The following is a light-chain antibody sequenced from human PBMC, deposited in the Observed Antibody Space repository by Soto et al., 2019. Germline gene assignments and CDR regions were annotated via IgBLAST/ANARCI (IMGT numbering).Light chain of an antibody. CDR1: QGISSA. CDR2: DAS. J-gene: IGKJ1*01. CDR3: QQFNSYPWT. Sequence: AIPLTQSPSSLSASVGDRVTITCRASQGISSALAWYHQKQGKAPKLLIYDASSLESGVPSRFSGSGSGTDFTLTISSLQPEDFATYYCQQFNSYPWTFGQGTKVEIK. V-gene: IGKV1-13*02.